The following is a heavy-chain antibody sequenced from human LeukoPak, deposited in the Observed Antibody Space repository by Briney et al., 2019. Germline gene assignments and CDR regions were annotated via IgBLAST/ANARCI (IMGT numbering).Heavy chain of an antibody. CDR1: GGSISRYY. J-gene: IGHJ4*02. Sequence: SETLSITCTVSGGSISRYYWSWVRQPPGKGLEWIGYIYYSGSTNYNPSLKSRVTISVDTSKNQFSLKLSSVTAADTAVYYCARVLGGATHYLDYWGQGTLVTVSS. CDR2: IYYSGST. CDR3: ARVLGGATHYLDY. D-gene: IGHD1-26*01. V-gene: IGHV4-59*01.